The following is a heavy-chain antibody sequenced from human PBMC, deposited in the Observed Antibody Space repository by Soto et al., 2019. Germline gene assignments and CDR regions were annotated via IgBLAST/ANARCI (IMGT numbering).Heavy chain of an antibody. V-gene: IGHV3-23*01. J-gene: IGHJ4*02. D-gene: IGHD2-8*02. CDR1: KFTFSTYA. CDR2: ISGSGDNT. CDR3: AKDMVHCTGTRCARYFEK. Sequence: EVQLLESGGGLVQRGGSLRLSCAASKFTFSTYAMTWVRQAPGKGLEWVSDISGSGDNTYYADSVKGRFTISRDNSKSTLYLQMNSRRAEDTAVYYCAKDMVHCTGTRCARYFEKWGRGTLVTVSS.